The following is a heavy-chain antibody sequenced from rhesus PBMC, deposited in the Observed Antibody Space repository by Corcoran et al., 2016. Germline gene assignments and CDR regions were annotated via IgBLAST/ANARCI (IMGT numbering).Heavy chain of an antibody. CDR3: ARGNSGSWNVFGY. CDR1: GGSISSSY. V-gene: IGHV4-169*01. J-gene: IGHJ4*01. CDR2: IYGSGSST. Sequence: QLQLQESGPGLVKPSETLSVTCAVSGGSISSSYWSWIRQAPGKGLEWIGYIYGSGSSTNSNPSLKSRVTLSLDTSKNQLSLKLSSVTTADTAVYYCARGNSGSWNVFGYRGQGVLVTVSS. D-gene: IGHD6-25*01.